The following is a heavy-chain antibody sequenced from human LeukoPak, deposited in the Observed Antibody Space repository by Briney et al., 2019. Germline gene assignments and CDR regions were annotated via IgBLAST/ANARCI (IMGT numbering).Heavy chain of an antibody. V-gene: IGHV1-46*01. CDR2: INPSGGST. D-gene: IGHD5-18*01. CDR3: ARNGYPKVGRYSYYYYMDV. J-gene: IGHJ6*03. Sequence: ASVKVSCKASGYTFTSYYMHWVRQAPGQGLDWMGIINPSGGSTSYAQKFQGRGTMTRDTSTSTVYMELSSLRSEDTAVYYYARNGYPKVGRYSYYYYMDVWGKGTTVTVSS. CDR1: GYTFTSYY.